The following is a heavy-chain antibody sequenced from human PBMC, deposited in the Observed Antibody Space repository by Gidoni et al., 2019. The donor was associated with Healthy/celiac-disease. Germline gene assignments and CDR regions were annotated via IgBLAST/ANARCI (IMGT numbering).Heavy chain of an antibody. J-gene: IGHJ4*02. CDR1: GFTFDDYA. D-gene: IGHD6-13*01. V-gene: IGHV3-9*01. CDR3: AKDAAAAGTWFDY. CDR2: ISWNSGSI. Sequence: EVQLVESGGGLVQHGRSLRLSCAASGFTFDDYAMHWVRQAPGKGLEWVSGISWNSGSIGYADSVKGRFTISRDNAKNSLYLQMNSLRAEDTALYYCAKDAAAAGTWFDYWGQGTLVTVSS.